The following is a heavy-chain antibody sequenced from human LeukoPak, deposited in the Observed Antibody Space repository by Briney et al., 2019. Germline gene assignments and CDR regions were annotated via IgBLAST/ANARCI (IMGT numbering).Heavy chain of an antibody. V-gene: IGHV4-4*02. J-gene: IGHJ1*01. Sequence: SETLSLTCAVSGGSINNNNWWTWVRQPPGKGLEWIGEIFHSGSTNYSPSLRSRVTISVDKSKNQFSLKLSSVTAADTAVYYCARHATTGIAAAGTEYFQHWGQGTLVTVSS. CDR2: IFHSGST. D-gene: IGHD6-13*01. CDR3: ARHATTGIAAAGTEYFQH. CDR1: GGSINNNNW.